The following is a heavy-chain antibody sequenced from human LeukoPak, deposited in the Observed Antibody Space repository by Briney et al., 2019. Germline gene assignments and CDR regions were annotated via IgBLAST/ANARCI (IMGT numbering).Heavy chain of an antibody. CDR1: GYTFTTYY. CDR3: ARDPSNRYYTDV. D-gene: IGHD1-14*01. J-gene: IGHJ6*03. V-gene: IGHV1-2*02. Sequence: ASVKVSCKPSGYTFTTYYLHWVRQAPGQRLEWMGWINPKNVGTNYAQKFQGRFTMTRDTSINTAYMELSGLTSDDTAVYYCARDPSNRYYTDVWGIGTTVTVSS. CDR2: INPKNVGT.